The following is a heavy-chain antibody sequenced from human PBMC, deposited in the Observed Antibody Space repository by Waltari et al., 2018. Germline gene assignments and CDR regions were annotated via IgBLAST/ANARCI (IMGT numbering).Heavy chain of an antibody. CDR3: ARHGRFQWLVPDYFDY. J-gene: IGHJ4*02. CDR1: GGSFSGYY. D-gene: IGHD6-19*01. V-gene: IGHV4-34*01. CDR2: INHSGST. Sequence: QVQLQQWGAGLLKPSETLSLTCAVYGGSFSGYYWSWIRQPPGKGLEWIGEINHSGSTIYNPSLKSRVTISVDTSKNQFSLKLSSVTAADTAVYYCARHGRFQWLVPDYFDYWGQGTLVTVSS.